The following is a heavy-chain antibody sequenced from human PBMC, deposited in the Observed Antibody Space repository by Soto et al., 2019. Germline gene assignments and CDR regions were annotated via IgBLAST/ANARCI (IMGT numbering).Heavy chain of an antibody. CDR3: AHITPLYYYDSSGYYEEYFQH. Sequence: QITLKESGPTLVKPTQTLTLTCTFSGFSLSTSGVGVGWIRQPPGKALEWLALIYWNDDKRYSPSLKSRLTITKDTSKNQGVLTMTNMDPVDTATYYCAHITPLYYYDSSGYYEEYFQHWGQGTLVTVSS. CDR2: IYWNDDK. J-gene: IGHJ1*01. D-gene: IGHD3-22*01. CDR1: GFSLSTSGVG. V-gene: IGHV2-5*01.